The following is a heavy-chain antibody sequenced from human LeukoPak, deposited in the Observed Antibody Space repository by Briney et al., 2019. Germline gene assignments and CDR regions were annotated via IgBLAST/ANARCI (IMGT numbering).Heavy chain of an antibody. CDR1: GFTFSSYS. D-gene: IGHD5-12*01. CDR2: ISSSSSSYI. Sequence: GGSLRLXCAASGFTFSSYSMNWVRQAPGKELEWVSSISSSSSSYIYYADSVKGRFTISRDNAKNSLYLQMNSLRAEDTAVYYCARSGELSGYDFYYWGQGTLVTVSS. CDR3: ARSGELSGYDFYY. J-gene: IGHJ4*02. V-gene: IGHV3-21*01.